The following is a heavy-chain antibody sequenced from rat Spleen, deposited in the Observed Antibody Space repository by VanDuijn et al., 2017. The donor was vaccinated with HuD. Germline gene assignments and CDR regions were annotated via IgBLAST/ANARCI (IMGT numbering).Heavy chain of an antibody. J-gene: IGHJ2*01. CDR3: ATWDYGSY. CDR2: ISPGGVNT. CDR1: GFTFSNYY. D-gene: IGHD1-3*01. Sequence: EVQLVESGGGLVQPGRSLKLSCAASGFTFSNYYMAWVRQAPTKGLEWVASISPGGVNTYYRDSVKGRFTISRDNAKSTLYLQMDSLRSDDTATYYCATWDYGSYWGQGVMVTVSS. V-gene: IGHV5-25*01.